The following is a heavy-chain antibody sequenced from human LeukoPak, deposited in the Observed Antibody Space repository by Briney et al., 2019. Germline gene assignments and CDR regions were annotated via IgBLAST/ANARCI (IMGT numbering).Heavy chain of an antibody. CDR1: GYTFTSYD. J-gene: IGHJ6*03. CDR2: MNPNSGNT. D-gene: IGHD2-15*01. CDR3: ARARGGVVVVAASKSYHYYYMDV. V-gene: IGHV1-8*03. Sequence: ASVKVSCKASGYTFTSYDINWVRQATGQGLEWMGWMNPNSGNTGYAQKFQGRVTITRNTSISTAYMELSSLRSEDTAVYYCARARGGVVVVAASKSYHYYYMDVWGKGTTVTVSS.